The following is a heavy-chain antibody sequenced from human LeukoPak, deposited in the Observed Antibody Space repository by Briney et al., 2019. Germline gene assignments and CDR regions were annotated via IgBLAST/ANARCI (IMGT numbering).Heavy chain of an antibody. D-gene: IGHD1-20*01. V-gene: IGHV3-21*01. Sequence: GGSLRLSCAASGFTFSSYSMNWVRQAPGKGLEWVSSISSSSSYIYYADSVKGRFTISRDNAKNSLYLQMNSLRAEDTAVYYCARDKVTGVLSPDYWGQGTLVTVSS. CDR1: GFTFSSYS. CDR2: ISSSSSYI. CDR3: ARDKVTGVLSPDY. J-gene: IGHJ4*02.